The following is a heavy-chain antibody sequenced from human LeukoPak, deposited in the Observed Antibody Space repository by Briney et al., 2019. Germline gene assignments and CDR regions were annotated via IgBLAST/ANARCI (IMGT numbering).Heavy chain of an antibody. D-gene: IGHD2-15*01. V-gene: IGHV1-69*13. Sequence: GASVKVSCKASGGTFGSYAISWVRQAPGQGLEWMGGIIPIFGTANYAQKFQGRVTITADESTSTAYMELSSLRSEDTAVYYCASSRDIVVVVAATRAFDYWGQGTLVTVSS. CDR1: GGTFGSYA. CDR2: IIPIFGTA. J-gene: IGHJ4*02. CDR3: ASSRDIVVVVAATRAFDY.